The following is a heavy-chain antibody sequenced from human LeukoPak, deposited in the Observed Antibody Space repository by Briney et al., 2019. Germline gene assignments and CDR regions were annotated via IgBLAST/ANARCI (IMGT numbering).Heavy chain of an antibody. V-gene: IGHV4-31*03. D-gene: IGHD6-13*01. J-gene: IGHJ4*02. Sequence: PSETLSLTCTVSGGSISSGGYYWSWIRQHPGKGLEWIGYIYYSGSTYYNPSLKSRVTISVDTSKNQFSLKLSSVTAADTAVYYCARDGSGGYSSSQYYFDYWGQGTLVTVSS. CDR3: ARDGSGGYSSSQYYFDY. CDR1: GGSISSGGYY. CDR2: IYYSGST.